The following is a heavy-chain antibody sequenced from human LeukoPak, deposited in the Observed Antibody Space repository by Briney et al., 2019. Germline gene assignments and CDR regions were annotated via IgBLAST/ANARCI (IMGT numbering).Heavy chain of an antibody. Sequence: ASVKVSCKASGYTFTCYYMHGVRQAPGQGLEWMGWINPNSGGTNYAQKFQGRVTMTRDTSTSTVYMELSSLRSEDTAVYYCARGYLRDTDGMDVWGQGTTVTVSS. J-gene: IGHJ6*02. V-gene: IGHV1-2*02. CDR2: INPNSGGT. CDR3: ARGYLRDTDGMDV. CDR1: GYTFTCYY. D-gene: IGHD1-1*01.